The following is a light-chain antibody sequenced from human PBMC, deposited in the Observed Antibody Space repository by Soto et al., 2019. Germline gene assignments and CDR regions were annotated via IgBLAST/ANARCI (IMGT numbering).Light chain of an antibody. CDR2: LSSDGSL. CDR1: SGHSSYA. CDR3: QTWGAGHVV. J-gene: IGLJ2*01. V-gene: IGLV4-69*01. Sequence: QLVLTQSPSASASLGASVKLTCTLSSGHSSYAIAWHQQQPEKGPRYLMKLSSDGSLSTGDGIPDRFSGSSSGSERYLTISSLQSEDEADYYCQTWGAGHVVFGGGTKLTVL.